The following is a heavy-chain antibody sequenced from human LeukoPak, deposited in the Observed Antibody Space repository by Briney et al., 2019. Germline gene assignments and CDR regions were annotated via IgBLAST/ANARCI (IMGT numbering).Heavy chain of an antibody. Sequence: PSETLSLTCSVSGYSISSGYYWGWIRQPPGKGLEWIGSIYHSGTTYYSPSLKSRVTISVDTSKNQFSLKLSSVTAADTAVYYCARDRRSSGWNPPYYYYYMDVWGKGTTVTVSS. CDR2: IYHSGTT. CDR1: GYSISSGYY. D-gene: IGHD6-25*01. CDR3: ARDRRSSGWNPPYYYYYMDV. J-gene: IGHJ6*03. V-gene: IGHV4-38-2*02.